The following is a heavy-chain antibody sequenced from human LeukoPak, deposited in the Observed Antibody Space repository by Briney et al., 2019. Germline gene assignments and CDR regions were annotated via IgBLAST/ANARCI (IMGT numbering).Heavy chain of an antibody. J-gene: IGHJ5*02. V-gene: IGHV1-18*01. D-gene: IGHD2-2*01. Sequence: ASVKASYKASGYTFTSYGISWVRQAPGQGLEWMGWISAYNGNTNYAQKLQGRVTMTTDTSTSTAYMELRSLRSDDTAVYYCARDIVVVPAAMTGWFDPWGQGTLVTVSS. CDR2: ISAYNGNT. CDR1: GYTFTSYG. CDR3: ARDIVVVPAAMTGWFDP.